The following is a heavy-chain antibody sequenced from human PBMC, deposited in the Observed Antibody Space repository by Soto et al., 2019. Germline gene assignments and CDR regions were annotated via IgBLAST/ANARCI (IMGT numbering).Heavy chain of an antibody. Sequence: QLQLQESGPGLVKPSETLSLTCTVSGGSISSSSYYWGWIRQPPGKGLEWIGSIYYSGSTYYNPSLKSRVTISVDTSKNQFSLKLSSVTAADTAVYYCARMSLEPRPKVLDYWGQGTLVTVSS. CDR1: GGSISSSSYY. V-gene: IGHV4-39*01. CDR2: IYYSGST. CDR3: ARMSLEPRPKVLDY. J-gene: IGHJ4*02. D-gene: IGHD1-1*01.